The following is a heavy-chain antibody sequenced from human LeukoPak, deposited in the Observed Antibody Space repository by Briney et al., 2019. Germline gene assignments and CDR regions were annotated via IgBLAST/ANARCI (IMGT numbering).Heavy chain of an antibody. CDR2: IRQDGSEI. J-gene: IGHJ4*02. CDR1: GFTFSNYW. V-gene: IGHV3-7*01. CDR3: ARDKIVGATYFDY. Sequence: PGGSLRLSCAASGFTFSNYWMSWVRQAPGKGLEWVANIRQDGSEIYYVGSVKGRFTISRDNAKNSLFLQMNSLRAEDTAVYYCARDKIVGATYFDYWGQGTLVTVSS. D-gene: IGHD1-26*01.